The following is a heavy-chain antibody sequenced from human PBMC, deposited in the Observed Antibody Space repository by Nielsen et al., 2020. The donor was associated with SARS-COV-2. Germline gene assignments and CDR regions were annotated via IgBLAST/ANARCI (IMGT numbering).Heavy chain of an antibody. J-gene: IGHJ3*02. CDR3: AKASAAADAFDI. D-gene: IGHD6-13*01. Sequence: WIRQPPGKGLEWVSSISSSSSYIYYADSVKGRFTISRDNAKNSLYLQMNSLRAEDTAVYYCAKASAAADAFDIWGQGTMVTVSS. V-gene: IGHV3-21*01. CDR2: ISSSSSYI.